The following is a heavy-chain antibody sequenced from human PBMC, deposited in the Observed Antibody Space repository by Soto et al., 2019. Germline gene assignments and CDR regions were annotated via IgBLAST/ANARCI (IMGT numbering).Heavy chain of an antibody. CDR3: AREAVSGRTGFDY. D-gene: IGHD6-19*01. CDR2: VNAYNGNT. J-gene: IGHJ4*02. V-gene: IGHV1-18*01. Sequence: QVQLVQSGAEVKKPGASVKVSCKASGYTFTSYGISWVRQAPGQGLAWMGWVNAYNGNTHYAQKFQGRVTMTTDTSTSTACMELRSLRSDDTSVYYCAREAVSGRTGFDYWGQGTLVTVSS. CDR1: GYTFTSYG.